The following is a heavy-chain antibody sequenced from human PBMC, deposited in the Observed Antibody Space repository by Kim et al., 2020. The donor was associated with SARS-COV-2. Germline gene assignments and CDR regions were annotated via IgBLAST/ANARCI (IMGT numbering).Heavy chain of an antibody. Sequence: YADSVKGRFTIYRDNSKNTLYLQMNRLRAVDTAIYYCAKDDGGVMRTAVFFWGQGALVTVYS. V-gene: IGHV3-23*01. D-gene: IGHD2-21*01. CDR3: AKDDGGVMRTAVFF. J-gene: IGHJ4*02.